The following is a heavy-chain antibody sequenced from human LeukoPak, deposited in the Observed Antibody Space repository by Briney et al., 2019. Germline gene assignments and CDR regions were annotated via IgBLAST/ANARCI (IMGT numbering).Heavy chain of an antibody. Sequence: AGGSLRLSCAASGFTFSSYWMSWVRQAPGKGLEWVANIKQDGSEKYYVDSVKGRFTLSRDNAKNSLYLKMNSLRAEDTAVYYCARDICCGGDTIEGFDYWGQGTLVTVSS. D-gene: IGHD2-21*02. CDR3: ARDICCGGDTIEGFDY. J-gene: IGHJ4*02. CDR1: GFTFSSYW. CDR2: IKQDGSEK. V-gene: IGHV3-7*01.